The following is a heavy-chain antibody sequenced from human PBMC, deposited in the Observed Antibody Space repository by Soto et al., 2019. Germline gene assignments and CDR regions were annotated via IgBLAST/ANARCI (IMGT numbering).Heavy chain of an antibody. CDR3: AKWMYDTLGAADY. Sequence: GSLRLSCAASGFTFSSYGMHWVRQAPGKGLEWVAVISYDGSNKYYADSVKGRFTISRDNSKNTLYLQMNSLRAEDTAVYYCAKWMYDTLGAADYWGQGTLVTVSS. CDR1: GFTFSSYG. J-gene: IGHJ4*02. D-gene: IGHD1-26*01. V-gene: IGHV3-30*18. CDR2: ISYDGSNK.